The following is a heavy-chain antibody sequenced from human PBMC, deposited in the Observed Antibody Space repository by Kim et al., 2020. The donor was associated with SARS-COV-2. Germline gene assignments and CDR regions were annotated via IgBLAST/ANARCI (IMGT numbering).Heavy chain of an antibody. CDR1: GYSISSGYY. V-gene: IGHV4-38-2*02. Sequence: SETLSLTCTVSGYSISSGYYWGWIRQPPGKGLEWIGSIYHSGSTYYNPSLKSRVTISVDTSKNQFSLKLSSVTAADMAVYYCARTGSQGTVTTLDPWGQG. D-gene: IGHD4-17*01. CDR3: ARTGSQGTVTTLDP. J-gene: IGHJ5*02. CDR2: IYHSGST.